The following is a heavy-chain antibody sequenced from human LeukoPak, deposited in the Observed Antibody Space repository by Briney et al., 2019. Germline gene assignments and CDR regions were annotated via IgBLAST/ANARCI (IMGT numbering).Heavy chain of an antibody. CDR3: AKDPSDLGGSGSYNYFDC. CDR1: GFTXSSYW. CDR2: INSDGSGT. Sequence: GGSLRLSCAASGFTXSSYWMHWVRQAPGKGLVWISRINSDGSGTSYADSVKGRFTISRDNSKNTLYLQMKTLRAEDTAVYYCAKDPSDLGGSGSYNYFDCWGQGTLVTVSS. V-gene: IGHV3-74*01. J-gene: IGHJ4*02. D-gene: IGHD3-10*01.